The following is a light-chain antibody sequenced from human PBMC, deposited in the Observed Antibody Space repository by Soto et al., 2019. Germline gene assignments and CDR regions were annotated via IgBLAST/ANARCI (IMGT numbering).Light chain of an antibody. CDR2: DAS. V-gene: IGKV1D-13*01. CDR3: QQFNNYLLT. J-gene: IGKJ4*01. CDR1: QGISSA. Sequence: AIQLTQSPSSLSASVGDRVTITCRASQGISSALAWYQQKPGKAPKLLIYDASSLESGVPSRFSGSGAGTDFTLTSSSLQPEDFATYYCQQFNNYLLTFGGGTKVEIK.